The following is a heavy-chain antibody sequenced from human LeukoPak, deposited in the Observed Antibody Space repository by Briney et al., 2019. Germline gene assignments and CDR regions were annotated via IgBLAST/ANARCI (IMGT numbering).Heavy chain of an antibody. CDR1: GFTFSSYG. J-gene: IGHJ4*02. CDR2: IWYDGSNK. CDR3: ARGGRIKGPLSHFDY. D-gene: IGHD2/OR15-2a*01. V-gene: IGHV3-33*01. Sequence: QPGRSLRLSCAASGFTFSSYGMHWVRQAPGKGLEWVAVIWYDGSNKYYADSVKGRFTISRDNSKNTLYLQMNSLRAEDTAVYYCARGGRIKGPLSHFDYWGQGTLVTVSS.